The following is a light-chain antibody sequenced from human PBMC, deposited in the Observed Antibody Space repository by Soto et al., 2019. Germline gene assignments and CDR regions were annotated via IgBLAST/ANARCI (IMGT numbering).Light chain of an antibody. CDR2: GAS. CDR3: QQYNNWPPLT. Sequence: EIVMTQSPATLSVSPGESATFSCRASQSVGSNLAWYQQKPGQAPRLLIYGASTRATGIPARFSGSGSGTEFTLTISSLQSEDFAVYYCQQYNNWPPLTFGGGTKVELK. J-gene: IGKJ4*01. CDR1: QSVGSN. V-gene: IGKV3-15*01.